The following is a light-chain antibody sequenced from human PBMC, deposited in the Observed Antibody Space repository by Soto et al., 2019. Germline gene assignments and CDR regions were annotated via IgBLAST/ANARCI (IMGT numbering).Light chain of an antibody. CDR1: QTVSSS. J-gene: IGKJ4*01. Sequence: EIVLTQSPATLSLSPGERATLSCRASQTVSSSLAWYQQKPDQAPRLLIYEVSNRATGIPARFSGSGSGADFTLTISSLEPGDFALYYCQQHINWPLTFGGGTKV. V-gene: IGKV3-11*01. CDR2: EVS. CDR3: QQHINWPLT.